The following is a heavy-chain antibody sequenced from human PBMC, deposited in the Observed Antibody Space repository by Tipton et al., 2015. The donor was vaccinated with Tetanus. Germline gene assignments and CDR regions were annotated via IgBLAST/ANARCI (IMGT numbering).Heavy chain of an antibody. CDR3: AKDIFYDSSGYY. D-gene: IGHD3-22*01. CDR1: GFTFCDYA. Sequence: SLRLSCAASGFTFCDYAMSWVRQAPGKGLEWVSAIRIGGSNTYYADSVKGRFTISRDDSRNTLFLQMDGLRAEDTAVYYCAKDIFYDSSGYYWGQGTLVTVSS. CDR2: IRIGGSNT. V-gene: IGHV3-23*01. J-gene: IGHJ4*02.